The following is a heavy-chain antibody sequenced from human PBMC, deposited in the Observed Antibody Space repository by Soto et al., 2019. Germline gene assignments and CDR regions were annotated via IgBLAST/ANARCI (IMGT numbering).Heavy chain of an antibody. D-gene: IGHD3-22*01. V-gene: IGHV3-33*01. CDR2: IWYDGSNK. CDR3: ARADSLGSHYYYGMDV. J-gene: IGHJ6*02. CDR1: GVTFSSYG. Sequence: QVQLVESGGGVVQPGRSLRLSCAASGVTFSSYGMHWVRQAPGKGLEWVAVIWYDGSNKYYADSVKGHFTISRDNSKNALYLQMNSLRAEDTAVYYCARADSLGSHYYYGMDVWGQGTTVTVSS.